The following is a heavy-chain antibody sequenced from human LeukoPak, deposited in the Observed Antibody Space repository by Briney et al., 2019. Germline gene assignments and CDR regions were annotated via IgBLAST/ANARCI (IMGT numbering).Heavy chain of an antibody. V-gene: IGHV3-23*01. Sequence: GGSLRFYCAASGFTIITQDMNWVRQAPGKGLEWVSAISGSITSYADSVRGRFTISRDNSKKLLYMQMNSLTGDDTAVYYCVKGVGATDYTMDVWGQGTTVTVS. CDR1: GFTIITQD. CDR2: ISGSIT. CDR3: VKGVGATDYTMDV. J-gene: IGHJ6*02. D-gene: IGHD4-11*01.